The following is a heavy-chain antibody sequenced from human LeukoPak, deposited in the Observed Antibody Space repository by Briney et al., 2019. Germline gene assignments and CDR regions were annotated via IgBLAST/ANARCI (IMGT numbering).Heavy chain of an antibody. CDR1: GGTFSSYA. CDR2: IIPIFGTA. CDR3: AREGMATTRKFDY. J-gene: IGHJ4*02. V-gene: IGHV1-69*01. Sequence: ASVKVSCKASGGTFSSYAISWVRQAPGQGLEWMGGIIPIFGTANYAQKFQGRVTITADESTSTAYMELSGLRSDDTAVYYCAREGMATTRKFDYWGQGTLVTVSS. D-gene: IGHD5-24*01.